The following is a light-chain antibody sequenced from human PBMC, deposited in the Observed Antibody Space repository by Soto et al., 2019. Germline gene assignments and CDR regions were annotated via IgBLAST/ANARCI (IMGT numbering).Light chain of an antibody. V-gene: IGKV3-11*01. CDR2: DVS. Sequence: TVLTQYPATLSLSPGETATLSCRASQSVSSYLAWYQQKPGQAPRLLIYDVSTRATGIPARFSGSGSGTDFTLTTSSLEPEDFAVYYCQQRYNSLTFGGGTKVDIK. CDR1: QSVSSY. J-gene: IGKJ4*01. CDR3: QQRYNSLT.